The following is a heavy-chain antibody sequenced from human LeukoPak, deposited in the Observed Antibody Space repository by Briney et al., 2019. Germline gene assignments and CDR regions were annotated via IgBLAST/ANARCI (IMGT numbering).Heavy chain of an antibody. CDR3: ARDRAGDIDY. J-gene: IGHJ4*02. Sequence: PSETLSLTCTVSGGSISSYYWSWIRQPPGKGLEWIGYIYYSGSTNYNPSLKNRVTISVDTSKNQFSLKLSSVTAADTAVYYCARDRAGDIDYWGQGTLVTVSS. CDR1: GGSISSYY. CDR2: IYYSGST. D-gene: IGHD7-27*01. V-gene: IGHV4-59*01.